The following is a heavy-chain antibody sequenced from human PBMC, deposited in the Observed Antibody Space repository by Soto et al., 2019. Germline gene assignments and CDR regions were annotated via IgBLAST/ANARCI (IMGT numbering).Heavy chain of an antibody. J-gene: IGHJ6*02. CDR1: GGTFSSYT. V-gene: IGHV1-69*02. CDR2: IIPIHGIA. CDR3: ARAQRGWNPEYYYYGMDV. Sequence: QVQLVQSGAEVKKPGSSVKVSCKASGGTFSSYTISWVRQAPGQGLEWMGRIIPIHGIANYAQKFQGRVMITADKSTSTAYMELSSVRSEDTAVYYCARAQRGWNPEYYYYGMDVWGQGTTVTVSS. D-gene: IGHD1-1*01.